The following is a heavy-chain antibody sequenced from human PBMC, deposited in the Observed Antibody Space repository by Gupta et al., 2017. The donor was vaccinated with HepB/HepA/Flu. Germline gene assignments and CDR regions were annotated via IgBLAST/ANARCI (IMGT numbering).Heavy chain of an antibody. V-gene: IGHV4-39*01. J-gene: IGHJ5*01. CDR1: GGSISSSSYY. CDR3: ARRKGNGRLPA. D-gene: IGHD1-26*01. Sequence: QPQLQESFPRLVNPSETLSRPCTVSGGSISSSSYYCGGIRQPPGKGLEWIGSIYYRGSTYYNPSLTSRVTISLDTSKQKLAVKLRYVKATQTAVHYAARRKGNGRLPAWCHLTIVTVYS. CDR2: IYYRGST.